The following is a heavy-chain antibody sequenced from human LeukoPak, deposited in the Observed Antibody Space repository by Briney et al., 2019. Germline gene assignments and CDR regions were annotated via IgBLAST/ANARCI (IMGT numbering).Heavy chain of an antibody. V-gene: IGHV1-18*01. Sequence: ASVKVSCKASGYTFTMYSISWGRHTPGHRLQRLGGISPHKVNTKSAQDIQGRVRMTTDTSTSTACLELRRLRSDDTAIYYCVRDLNYVSLGYDILADVGYYFDYWGQGSLVTVSS. CDR1: GYTFTMYS. D-gene: IGHD3-9*01. J-gene: IGHJ4*02. CDR3: VRDLNYVSLGYDILADVGYYFDY. CDR2: ISPHKVNT.